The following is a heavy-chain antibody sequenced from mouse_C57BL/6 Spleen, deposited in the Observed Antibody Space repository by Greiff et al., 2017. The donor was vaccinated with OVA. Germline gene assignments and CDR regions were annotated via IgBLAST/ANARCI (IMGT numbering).Heavy chain of an antibody. CDR3: ARSPYDCGKDYYAMDY. Sequence: QVQLQQPGAELVKPGASVKLSCKASGYTFTSYWMHWVKQRPGQGLEWIGMIHPNSGSTNYNEKFKSKATLSVDKSSSTAYMQLSSLTSEDSAVYYGARSPYDCGKDYYAMDYWGQGTSVTVSS. D-gene: IGHD2-4*01. J-gene: IGHJ4*01. CDR1: GYTFTSYW. CDR2: IHPNSGST. V-gene: IGHV1-64*01.